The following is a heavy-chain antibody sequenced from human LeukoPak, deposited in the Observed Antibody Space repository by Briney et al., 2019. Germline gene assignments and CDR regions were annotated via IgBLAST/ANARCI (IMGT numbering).Heavy chain of an antibody. J-gene: IGHJ6*03. Sequence: GASVKVCCKASGYTFTAYYMHWVRQAPGQGLEWMGWINPNSGGTNYAQKFQGRVTMTRDTSISTAYMELSRLRSDDTAVYYCARVWIHDAYYYMDVWGKGTTVTISS. CDR3: ARVWIHDAYYYMDV. D-gene: IGHD5-18*01. CDR2: INPNSGGT. CDR1: GYTFTAYY. V-gene: IGHV1-2*02.